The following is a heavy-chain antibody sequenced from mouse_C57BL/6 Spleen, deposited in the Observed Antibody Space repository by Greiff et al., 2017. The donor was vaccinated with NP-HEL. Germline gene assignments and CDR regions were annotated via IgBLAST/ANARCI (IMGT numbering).Heavy chain of an antibody. CDR2: INPGSGGT. J-gene: IGHJ3*01. Sequence: QVQLKQSGAELVRPGTSVKVSCKASGYAFTNYLIEWVKQRPGQGLEWIGVINPGSGGTNYNEKFKGKATLTADKSSSTAYMQLSSLTSEDSAVYFCARGVYYDYEGFAYWGQGTLVTVSA. V-gene: IGHV1-54*01. D-gene: IGHD2-4*01. CDR3: ARGVYYDYEGFAY. CDR1: GYAFTNYL.